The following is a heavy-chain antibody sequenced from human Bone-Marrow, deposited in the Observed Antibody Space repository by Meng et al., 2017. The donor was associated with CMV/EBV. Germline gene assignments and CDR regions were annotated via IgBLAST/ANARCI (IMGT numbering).Heavy chain of an antibody. CDR1: GFTVSSNY. CDR2: IYSGGST. CDR3: ARAPVAYYDFWSGSFTDYYYGMDV. V-gene: IGHV3-53*05. Sequence: GGSLRLSCAASGFTVSSNYMSWVRQAPGKGLEWVSVIYSGGSTYYADSVKGRFTISRDNSKNTLYLQMNSLRAEDTAVYYCARAPVAYYDFWSGSFTDYYYGMDVWGQRTTVTVSS. D-gene: IGHD3-3*01. J-gene: IGHJ6*02.